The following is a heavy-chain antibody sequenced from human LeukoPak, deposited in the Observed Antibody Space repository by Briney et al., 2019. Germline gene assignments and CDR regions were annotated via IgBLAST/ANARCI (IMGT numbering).Heavy chain of an antibody. CDR1: GFTFSSYW. Sequence: GGSLRLSCAASGFTFSSYWMSWVRQAPGKGLEWVANIKQDGSEKYYVDSVKGRFPISRDNAKSSLYLQMRSLRAEDTAVYYCARVLYYYDSSGRSYYFDYWGQGTLVTVSS. V-gene: IGHV3-7*01. J-gene: IGHJ4*02. CDR3: ARVLYYYDSSGRSYYFDY. CDR2: IKQDGSEK. D-gene: IGHD3-22*01.